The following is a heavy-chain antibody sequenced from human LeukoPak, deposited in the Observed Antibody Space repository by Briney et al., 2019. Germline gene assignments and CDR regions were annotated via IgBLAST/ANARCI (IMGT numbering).Heavy chain of an antibody. D-gene: IGHD4-17*01. Sequence: PSKTLSLTCTVSGGSISSYYWSWIRQPPGKGLEWIGYIYYSGSTNYNPSLKSRVTISVDTSKNQFSLKLSSVTAADTAVYYCARAGYGDYNDYWGQGTLVTVSS. CDR1: GGSISSYY. J-gene: IGHJ4*02. V-gene: IGHV4-59*01. CDR2: IYYSGST. CDR3: ARAGYGDYNDY.